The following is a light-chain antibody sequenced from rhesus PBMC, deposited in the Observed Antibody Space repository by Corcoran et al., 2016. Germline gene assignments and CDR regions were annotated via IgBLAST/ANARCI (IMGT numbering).Light chain of an antibody. Sequence: QSVLAQPPSVSGAPGRRVTLSCTGSSSNIGGYYVPWYQQLPGTAPKLLIYENTKRPSGVSARFSGSQSGTSAALTITGLQSEDEDDYYCQSYYSSLSAYIFGAGTRLTVL. CDR2: ENT. V-gene: IGLV1-85*01. CDR3: QSYYSSLSAYI. J-gene: IGLJ1*01. CDR1: SSNIGGYY.